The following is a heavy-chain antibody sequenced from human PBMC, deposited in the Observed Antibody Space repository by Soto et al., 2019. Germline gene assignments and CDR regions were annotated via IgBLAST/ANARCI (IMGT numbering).Heavy chain of an antibody. CDR3: ARGRRDYYYDGMEV. CDR1: GGTFSSYA. V-gene: IGHV1-69*06. CDR2: IIPIFGTA. J-gene: IGHJ6*02. Sequence: QVQLVQSGAEVKKPGSSVKVSCKASGGTFSSYAISWVRQAPGQGLEWMGGIIPIFGTANYAQKFQGRVKITADKSTSTAYLELSSRRSEDTAVYYCARGRRDYYYDGMEVWGQGTTVTVSS. D-gene: IGHD3-10*01.